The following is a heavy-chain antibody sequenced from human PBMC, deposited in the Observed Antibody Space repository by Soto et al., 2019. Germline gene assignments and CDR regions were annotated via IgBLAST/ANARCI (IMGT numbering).Heavy chain of an antibody. V-gene: IGHV3-21*01. Sequence: GGSLRLSCAASGFTFSTYTMNWVRQAPGKGLEWVSSISSTSSYIFYTDSVKGRFTISRDNAKKSLYLQMNSLRAEDTAVYYCARGESTGTPFFDSWGQGTLVTV. CDR1: GFTFSTYT. CDR3: ARGESTGTPFFDS. D-gene: IGHD1-1*01. CDR2: ISSTSSYI. J-gene: IGHJ4*02.